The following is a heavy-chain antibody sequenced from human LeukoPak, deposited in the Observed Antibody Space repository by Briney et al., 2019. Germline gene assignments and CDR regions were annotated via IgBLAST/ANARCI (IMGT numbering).Heavy chain of an antibody. J-gene: IGHJ4*02. CDR2: INPNSGNA. CDR1: GYSFTTND. CDR3: AREASGSYIVYFDY. D-gene: IGHD1-26*01. Sequence: VASVKVSCKASGYSFTTNDINWVRQATGQGLEWLGWINPNSGNAGYAQKFRGRVTMTRDTSISTAYMELSRLRSDDTAVYYCAREASGSYIVYFDYWGQGTLVTVSS. V-gene: IGHV1-8*01.